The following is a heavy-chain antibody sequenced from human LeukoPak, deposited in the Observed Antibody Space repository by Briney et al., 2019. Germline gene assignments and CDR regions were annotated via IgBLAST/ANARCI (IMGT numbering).Heavy chain of an antibody. J-gene: IGHJ4*02. D-gene: IGHD3-22*01. Sequence: ASVKVSCKASGYTLTYNNISWVRQAPGQGLEWMGWISAYNGNTNYAQKLQGRVTMTTDTSTSTAYMELRSLRSDDTAVYYCARDKGPEDYYDSSGLDYWGQGTLVTVSS. CDR2: ISAYNGNT. V-gene: IGHV1-18*01. CDR1: GYTLTYNN. CDR3: ARDKGPEDYYDSSGLDY.